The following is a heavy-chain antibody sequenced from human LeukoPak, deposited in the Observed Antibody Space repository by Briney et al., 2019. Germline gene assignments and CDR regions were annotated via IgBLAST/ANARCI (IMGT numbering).Heavy chain of an antibody. CDR2: ILYDGSNQ. Sequence: GRSLRLSCAASGFTFRSYAMHWVRQAPGKGLEWVAVILYDGSNQYYADSVKGRFTISRDNSKNTLYLQMNSLRPEDTAVYYCARIDAFDIWGQGTMVTVSS. CDR1: GFTFRSYA. J-gene: IGHJ3*02. CDR3: ARIDAFDI. V-gene: IGHV3-30-3*01.